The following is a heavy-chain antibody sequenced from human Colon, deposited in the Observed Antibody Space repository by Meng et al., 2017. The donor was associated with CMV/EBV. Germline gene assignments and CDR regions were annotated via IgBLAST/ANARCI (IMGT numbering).Heavy chain of an antibody. CDR1: GFTFSSYW. CDR3: ARDQLALYYYYGMDV. Sequence: GESLKISCAASGFTFSSYWMSWVRQAPGKGLEWVANIKQDGSEKYYEDSVKGRFTISRDNAKNSLYLQMNSLRAEDTAVYYCARDQLALYYYYGMDVWGQGTTVTVSS. J-gene: IGHJ6*02. CDR2: IKQDGSEK. V-gene: IGHV3-7*01. D-gene: IGHD6-13*01.